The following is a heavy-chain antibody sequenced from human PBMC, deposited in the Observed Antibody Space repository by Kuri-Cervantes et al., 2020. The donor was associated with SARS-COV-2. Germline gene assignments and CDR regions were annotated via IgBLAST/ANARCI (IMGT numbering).Heavy chain of an antibody. V-gene: IGHV3-21*01. Sequence: GGSLRLSRAASGFIFSNYWMTWVRQAPGKGLEWVSSISSSSSYIYYADSVKGRFTISRDNAKNSLYLQMNSLRAEDTAVYYCARDGGAAAGPSNWFGLWGQGTLVTVSS. CDR2: ISSSSSYI. D-gene: IGHD6-13*01. CDR3: ARDGGAAAGPSNWFGL. CDR1: GFIFSNYW. J-gene: IGHJ5*02.